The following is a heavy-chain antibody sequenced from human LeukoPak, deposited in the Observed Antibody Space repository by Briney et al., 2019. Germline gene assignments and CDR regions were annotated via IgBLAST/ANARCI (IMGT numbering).Heavy chain of an antibody. J-gene: IGHJ4*02. CDR3: AKEVTPGALLYGPFDY. CDR1: AFIFSSYG. D-gene: IGHD4-23*01. V-gene: IGHV3-23*01. CDR2: ISASGGGT. Sequence: PGGSLRLSCAASAFIFSSYGMSWVRQAPGKGLEWVSAISASGGGTYYADSVKGRFTISRDNSRNTLYLQMNSLRAEDTAIYYCAKEVTPGALLYGPFDYWGQGTLVTVSS.